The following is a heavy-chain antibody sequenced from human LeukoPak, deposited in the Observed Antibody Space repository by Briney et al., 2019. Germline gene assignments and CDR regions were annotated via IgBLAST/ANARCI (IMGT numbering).Heavy chain of an antibody. V-gene: IGHV3-21*01. Sequence: PGGSLRLSCVASGYTFSSFSINWFRQAPGKGRDWVSSISVRSNYIYYADSVRGRFSNSRDDARDSLFLQMNSLRAEDTAVYYCVRLRRNSDTSGYYYYYDFWGQGTLVTVSS. J-gene: IGHJ4*02. D-gene: IGHD3-22*01. CDR1: GYTFSSFS. CDR2: ISVRSNYI. CDR3: VRLRRNSDTSGYYYYYDF.